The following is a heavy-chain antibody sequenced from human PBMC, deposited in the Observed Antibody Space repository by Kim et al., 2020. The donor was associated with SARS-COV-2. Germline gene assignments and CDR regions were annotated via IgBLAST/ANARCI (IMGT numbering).Heavy chain of an antibody. CDR2: INPSGGST. CDR3: ARTQGSNHRGYYFDY. J-gene: IGHJ4*02. V-gene: IGHV1-46*01. CDR1: GYTFTSYY. Sequence: ASVKVSCKASGYTFTSYYMHWVRQAPGQGLEWMGIINPSGGSTSYAQKFQGRVTMTRDTSTSTVYMELSSLRSEDTAVYYCARTQGSNHRGYYFDYWGQGTLVTVSS. D-gene: IGHD4-4*01.